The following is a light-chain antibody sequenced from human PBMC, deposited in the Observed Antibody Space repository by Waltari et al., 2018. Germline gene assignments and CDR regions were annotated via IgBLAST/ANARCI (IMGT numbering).Light chain of an antibody. J-gene: IGKJ2*03. V-gene: IGKV1-39*01. Sequence: DIQMTQSPSSLSASVGDRVTITCRASQSISSYLNWYQQTPGNAPKLLIYAASSLQSAFPSRFSGSCSGTDFTLTISSLQPEDFATYYCQQSYSTPRAYSFGQGTKLEIK. CDR3: QQSYSTPRAYS. CDR2: AAS. CDR1: QSISSY.